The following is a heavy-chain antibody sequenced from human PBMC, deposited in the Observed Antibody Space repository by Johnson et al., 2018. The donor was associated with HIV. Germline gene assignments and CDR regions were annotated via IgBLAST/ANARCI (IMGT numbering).Heavy chain of an antibody. J-gene: IGHJ3*02. CDR3: ARDPDYYDSSGSEAFDI. CDR1: GFTFSSYD. Sequence: QVQLVESGGGVVQPGTSLRLSCAASGFTFSSYDMHWVRQAPGKGLEWVAVIWYDGGIKYYADSVKGRFTISRDNSKNTLYLQMNSLRAEDTAVYYCARDPDYYDSSGSEAFDIWGQGTMVTVSS. CDR2: IWYDGGIK. V-gene: IGHV3-33*01. D-gene: IGHD3-22*01.